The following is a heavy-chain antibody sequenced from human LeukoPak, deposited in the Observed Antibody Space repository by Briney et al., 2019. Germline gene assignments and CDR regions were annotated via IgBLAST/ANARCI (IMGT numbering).Heavy chain of an antibody. CDR3: ARDRSGLYYFDY. CDR2: MYYSGSS. D-gene: IGHD5-12*01. Sequence: SQTLSLTCTVSGGSISGGGYFWSWIRQHPGRGLEWIGYMYYSGSSYYNPSLKSRVTISVDTSKNQFSLKLSSVTAADTAVYYCARDRSGLYYFDYWGQGTLLTVSS. CDR1: GGSISGGGYF. V-gene: IGHV4-31*03. J-gene: IGHJ4*02.